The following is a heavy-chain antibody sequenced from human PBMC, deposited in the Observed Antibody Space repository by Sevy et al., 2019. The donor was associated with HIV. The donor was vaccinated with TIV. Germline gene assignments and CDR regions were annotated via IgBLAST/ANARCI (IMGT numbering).Heavy chain of an antibody. CDR3: ATTKDYYESSGCPFDY. Sequence: ASVKVSCKVSGYTLTKLSMHWVRQAPGKGLEWMGSFDPEDGETLYAQSLQGRITMTEDTSTDTAYMELNSLRSEDTAVYYCATTKDYYESSGCPFDYWGQGTLVIVSS. D-gene: IGHD3-22*01. CDR1: GYTLTKLS. CDR2: FDPEDGET. J-gene: IGHJ4*02. V-gene: IGHV1-24*01.